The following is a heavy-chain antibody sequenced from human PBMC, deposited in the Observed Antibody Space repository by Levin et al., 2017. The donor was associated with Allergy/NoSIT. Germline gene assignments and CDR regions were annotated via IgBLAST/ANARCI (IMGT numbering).Heavy chain of an antibody. V-gene: IGHV4-59*01. CDR1: GGSISSYY. CDR2: IYYIGST. Sequence: PSETLSLTCTVSGGSISSYYWSWIRQPPGKGLEWIGYIYYIGSTNYNPSLKSRVTMSLDTSKNQFSLKLTSVTAADTAVYYCARDRVIVGTTNYYYGMDVWGQGTTVTVSS. J-gene: IGHJ6*02. CDR3: ARDRVIVGTTNYYYGMDV. D-gene: IGHD1-26*01.